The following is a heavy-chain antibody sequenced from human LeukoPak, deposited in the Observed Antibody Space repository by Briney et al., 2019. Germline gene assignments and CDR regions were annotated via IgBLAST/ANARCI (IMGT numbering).Heavy chain of an antibody. D-gene: IGHD3-9*01. J-gene: IGHJ5*02. CDR2: INVNSGGT. V-gene: IGHV1-2*06. CDR3: ARDWWGNDILTGDNWLDP. Sequence: ASVKVSCKASGYPFTVYSMNWVRQAPGQGHEWMGRINVNSGGTKYTEKFQGRVTMTRDTSISTAYMELSRLRSDDTAVYYCARDWWGNDILTGDNWLDPWGQGTLVTVSS. CDR1: GYPFTVYS.